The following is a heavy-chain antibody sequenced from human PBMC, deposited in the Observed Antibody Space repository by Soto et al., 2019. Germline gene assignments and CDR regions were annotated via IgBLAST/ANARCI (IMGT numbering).Heavy chain of an antibody. CDR2: IYWDDDK. D-gene: IGHD1-1*01. CDR1: GFSLSTSGVG. Sequence: QITLKESGPTLVKPTQKLTLTCTFSGFSLSTSGVGVGWIRQPPGKALEWLALIYWDDDKRYSPSLKSRLTITKVTSKNQVVLKMTNMEPVDTATYSWARLNNWNDGDWFDPWGQGTLVTVSS. J-gene: IGHJ5*02. V-gene: IGHV2-5*02. CDR3: ARLNNWNDGDWFDP.